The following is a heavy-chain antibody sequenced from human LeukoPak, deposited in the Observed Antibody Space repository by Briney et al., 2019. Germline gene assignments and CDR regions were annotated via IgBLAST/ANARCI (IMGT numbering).Heavy chain of an antibody. V-gene: IGHV3-23*01. CDR2: ISGSGGST. D-gene: IGHD3-10*01. Sequence: GGSRRLSCAASGFTFSSYAMSWVRQAPGKGLEWVSAISGSGGSTYYADSVKGRFTISRDNSKNTLYLQMNSLRAEDTAVYYCAKDHQASITMVRGVFDYWGQGTLVTVSS. CDR3: AKDHQASITMVRGVFDY. CDR1: GFTFSSYA. J-gene: IGHJ4*02.